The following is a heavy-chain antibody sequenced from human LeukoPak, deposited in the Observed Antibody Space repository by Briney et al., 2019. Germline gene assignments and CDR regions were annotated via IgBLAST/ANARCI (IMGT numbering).Heavy chain of an antibody. CDR2: ISAYNNDT. CDR3: ARVRGSYFAAFDV. CDR1: GYTFTSYG. V-gene: IGHV1-18*01. J-gene: IGHJ3*01. D-gene: IGHD1-26*01. Sequence: GASVKVSCKASGYTFTSYGISWVRQAPGQGLEWMGWISAYNNDTNYAQKVQGRVTMTTDTSTSTAYMELRSLRSDDTAVYYCARVRGSYFAAFDVWGQGTMVTVSS.